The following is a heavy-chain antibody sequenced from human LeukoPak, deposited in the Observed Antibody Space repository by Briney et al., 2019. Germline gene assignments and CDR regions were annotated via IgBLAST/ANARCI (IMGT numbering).Heavy chain of an antibody. CDR2: IKEDGSRE. Sequence: GGSLRLSCAASGFTFSTYWMTWVRQAPGKGPEWVANIKEDGSREYYVASVKGRFTISRDNAKNSLYLQMDSLTAEDTAVYYCARDSPGYGAYVSWGQGTLVSVSS. CDR1: GFTFSTYW. CDR3: ARDSPGYGAYVS. J-gene: IGHJ1*01. V-gene: IGHV3-7*01. D-gene: IGHD5-12*01.